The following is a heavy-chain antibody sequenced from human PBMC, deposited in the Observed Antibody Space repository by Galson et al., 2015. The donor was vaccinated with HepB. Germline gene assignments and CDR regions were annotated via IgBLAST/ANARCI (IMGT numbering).Heavy chain of an antibody. V-gene: IGHV1-24*01. Sequence: SVKVSCKVSGYTLTELSMHWVRQAPGKGLEWMGGFDPGDGETIYAQKFQGRVTMTEDTSTDTAYMELSSLRSEDTAVYYCARAFRWFGELLVDYGMDVWGQGTTVTVSS. J-gene: IGHJ6*02. D-gene: IGHD3-10*01. CDR3: ARAFRWFGELLVDYGMDV. CDR1: GYTLTELS. CDR2: FDPGDGET.